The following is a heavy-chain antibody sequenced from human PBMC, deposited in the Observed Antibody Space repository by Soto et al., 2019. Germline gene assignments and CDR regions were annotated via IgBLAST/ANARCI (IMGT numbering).Heavy chain of an antibody. Sequence: PGGSLRLSCTASGFTFGDYAMSWVRQAPGKGLKWVGFIRSKAYGGTTEYAASVKGRFTISRDDSKSIAYLQMNSLKTEDTAVYYCTRDLMGRELVPENDYYYYGMDVWGQGTTATVSS. CDR3: TRDLMGRELVPENDYYYYGMDV. CDR2: IRSKAYGGTT. CDR1: GFTFGDYA. D-gene: IGHD6-6*01. V-gene: IGHV3-49*04. J-gene: IGHJ6*02.